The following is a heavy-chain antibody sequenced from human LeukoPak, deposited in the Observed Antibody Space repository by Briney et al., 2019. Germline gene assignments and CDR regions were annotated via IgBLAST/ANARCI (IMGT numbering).Heavy chain of an antibody. J-gene: IGHJ4*02. Sequence: GGSLRLSCAASGLNFNDDWMSWVRQAPGKGLEWVANIKQDGSEKYYVDSVRGRFTISRDNAKNSLYLQMNSLRAEDTAVYYCARGGAPGFYFDYWGQGTLVTVSS. CDR2: IKQDGSEK. CDR3: ARGGAPGFYFDY. CDR1: GLNFNDDW. D-gene: IGHD3-10*01. V-gene: IGHV3-7*01.